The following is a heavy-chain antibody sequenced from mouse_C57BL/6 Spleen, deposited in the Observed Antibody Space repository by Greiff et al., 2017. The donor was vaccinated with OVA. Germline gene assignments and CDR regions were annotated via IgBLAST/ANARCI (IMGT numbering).Heavy chain of an antibody. CDR1: GYTFTDYN. Sequence: VQLQQSGPELVKPGASVKMSCKASGYTFTDYNMHWVKQSHGKSLEWIGYINPNNGGTSYNQKFKGKATLTVDKSSSTAYMELRSLTSEDSAVYYCATYGNPDYYAMDYWGQGTSVTVSA. J-gene: IGHJ4*01. D-gene: IGHD2-1*01. CDR2: INPNNGGT. CDR3: ATYGNPDYYAMDY. V-gene: IGHV1-22*01.